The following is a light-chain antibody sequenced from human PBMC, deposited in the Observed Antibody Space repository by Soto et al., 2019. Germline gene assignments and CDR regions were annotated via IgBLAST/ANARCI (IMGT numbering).Light chain of an antibody. V-gene: IGLV2-14*01. CDR2: EVT. Sequence: QSMLTQPASVSGSPGQSITISCTGSSSDVGAYNYVSWYQQHPGKAPRLMIYEVTNRPSGVSNRFSGSKSGNTASLTISGLRAEDEADYYCSSYTSGSTLVVFGGGTKLTVL. J-gene: IGLJ2*01. CDR3: SSYTSGSTLVV. CDR1: SSDVGAYNY.